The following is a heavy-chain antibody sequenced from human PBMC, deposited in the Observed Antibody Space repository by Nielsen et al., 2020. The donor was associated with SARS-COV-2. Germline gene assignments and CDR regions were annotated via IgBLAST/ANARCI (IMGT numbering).Heavy chain of an antibody. CDR1: GYSFTSYW. D-gene: IGHD3-10*01. Sequence: GESLKISCKGSGYSFTSYWIGWVRQMPGKGLEWMGRIDCSDSYTNYSPSFQGQVTISADKSISTAYLQWSSLKASDTAMYYCARRRGSGSYFYYGMDVWGQGTTVTVSS. CDR3: ARRRGSGSYFYYGMDV. CDR2: IDCSDSYT. V-gene: IGHV5-10-1*04. J-gene: IGHJ6*02.